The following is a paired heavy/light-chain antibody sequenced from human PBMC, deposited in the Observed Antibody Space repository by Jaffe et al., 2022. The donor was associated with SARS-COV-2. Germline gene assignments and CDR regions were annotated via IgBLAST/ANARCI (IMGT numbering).Light chain of an antibody. J-gene: IGKJ5*01. V-gene: IGKV1-9*01. CDR2: GTS. Sequence: DIQLTQSPSFLSASVGDRVTITCRASQGISSHLAWYQQKAGKAPKPLIYGTSTLQSGVPSRFSGSGSGTEFTLTISGLQPEDFATYYCQQHNSYPLTFGQGTRLEIQ. CDR1: QGISSH. CDR3: QQHNSYPLT.
Heavy chain of an antibody. V-gene: IGHV3-72*01. J-gene: IGHJ3*02. D-gene: IGHD2-15*01. CDR1: GFTFSDHY. Sequence: EVQLVESGGGLVQPGGSLRLSCVASGFTFSDHYMDWVRQAPGKGLEWVARVRNKAYSYTTEYAASVKGRFTISRDDSKNSLYLQMNSLKTEDTAVYYCARRGSTGGGSAFDMWGQGTLVTVSS. CDR2: VRNKAYSYTT. CDR3: ARRGSTGGGSAFDM.